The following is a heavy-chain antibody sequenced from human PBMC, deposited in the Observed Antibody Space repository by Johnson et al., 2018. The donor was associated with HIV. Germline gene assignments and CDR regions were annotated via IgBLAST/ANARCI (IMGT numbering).Heavy chain of an antibody. D-gene: IGHD2-21*01. V-gene: IGHV3-11*01. J-gene: IGHJ3*02. CDR2: ISSSGSTI. CDR3: AKEVAYCGGDCYSGAFDI. Sequence: QVYLVESGGGLVKPGGSLRLSCAASGFTFSDYYMSWIRQAPGKGLEWVSYISSSGSTIYYADSVKGRFTISRDNAKNSLYLKMNSLRAEDTALYYCAKEVAYCGGDCYSGAFDIWGQGTMVTVSS. CDR1: GFTFSDYY.